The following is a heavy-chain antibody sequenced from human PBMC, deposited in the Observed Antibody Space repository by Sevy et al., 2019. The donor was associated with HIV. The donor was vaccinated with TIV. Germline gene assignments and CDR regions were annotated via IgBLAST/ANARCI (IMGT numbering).Heavy chain of an antibody. D-gene: IGHD1-1*01. CDR2: IGYDGSNK. V-gene: IGHV3-33*01. CDR1: GFAPSTYG. CDR3: ALERLSSDVAEYFQN. J-gene: IGHJ1*01. Sequence: GGSLRLSCAASGFAPSTYGMHWVRQAPGKGLEWVAVIGYDGSNKYYADSVKGRFSISRDNSRNTLFLQMDSLRAEDTAVYYCALERLSSDVAEYFQNWGQGTLVTVSS.